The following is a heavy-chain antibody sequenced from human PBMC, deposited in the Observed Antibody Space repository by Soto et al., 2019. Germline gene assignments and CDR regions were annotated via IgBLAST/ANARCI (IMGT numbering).Heavy chain of an antibody. D-gene: IGHD4-17*01. CDR2: IVVGSGNR. CDR1: GFTFTSCA. V-gene: IGHV1-58*02. CDR3: AAEGTVTTGMDV. Sequence: QMQLVQSGPEVKKPGTSVKVSCKASGFTFTSCAMQWVRQARGQRLEWIGWIVVGSGNRNYAQKFQERVTITRDMYKTKDYMELSSLRSEDTAVYYCAAEGTVTTGMDVWGQGTTVTVSS. J-gene: IGHJ6*02.